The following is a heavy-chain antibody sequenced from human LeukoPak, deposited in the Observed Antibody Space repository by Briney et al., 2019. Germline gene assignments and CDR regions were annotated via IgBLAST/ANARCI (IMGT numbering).Heavy chain of an antibody. V-gene: IGHV3-15*01. J-gene: IGHJ6*04. CDR2: IKSKTDGGTT. CDR1: GFTFSNAW. CDR3: TTEVAGTGVYYYYGRDV. Sequence: PGGSLRLSCAASGFTFSNAWMSWVRQAPGKGLEWVGRIKSKTDGGTTDYAAPVKGRFTISRDDSKNTLYLQMNSLKTEDTAVYYFTTEVAGTGVYYYYGRDVGGKGTPVPVSS. D-gene: IGHD6-19*01.